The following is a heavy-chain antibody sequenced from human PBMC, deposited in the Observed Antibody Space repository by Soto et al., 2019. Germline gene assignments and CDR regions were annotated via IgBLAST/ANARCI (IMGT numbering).Heavy chain of an antibody. CDR3: AKDHQYYGSGTYDYYYGMDV. Sequence: PGGSLRLSCAASGFTFSSYAMNWVRQAPGKGLEWVSALSGSGANTDYADSVKGRFTISRDNSKNTLYLQLNNLRVDDTAVYYCAKDHQYYGSGTYDYYYGMDVWGQGTSVTVSS. CDR1: GFTFSSYA. D-gene: IGHD3-10*01. J-gene: IGHJ6*02. V-gene: IGHV3-23*01. CDR2: LSGSGANT.